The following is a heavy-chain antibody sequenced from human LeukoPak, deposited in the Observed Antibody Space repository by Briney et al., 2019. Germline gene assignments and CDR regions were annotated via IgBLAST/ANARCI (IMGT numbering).Heavy chain of an antibody. V-gene: IGHV1-18*01. CDR3: ARGYKPPDFDY. Sequence: GASVKVSCKASGYSFSSYGTTWVRQAPGQGLEWMGWISAYNGNANYAQNLQGRVTMTTDTSTSTAYMELRTLTSDDTAVYYCARGYKPPDFDYWGQGTLVTVSS. CDR1: GYSFSSYG. J-gene: IGHJ4*02. CDR2: ISAYNGNA. D-gene: IGHD1-14*01.